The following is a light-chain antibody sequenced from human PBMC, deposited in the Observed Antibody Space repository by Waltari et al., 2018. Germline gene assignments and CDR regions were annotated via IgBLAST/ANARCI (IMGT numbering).Light chain of an antibody. CDR2: YAS. Sequence: EIVLTQSPATLSLSPGQRATLSCRASQSVSSYLAWFQQKPGQAPSLLIYYASTRAPGIPARFSGSGSEPDFTLTISSLEPEDFAVYYCQQRGNGPPITFGQGTRLDMK. J-gene: IGKJ5*01. CDR3: QQRGNGPPIT. V-gene: IGKV3-11*01. CDR1: QSVSSY.